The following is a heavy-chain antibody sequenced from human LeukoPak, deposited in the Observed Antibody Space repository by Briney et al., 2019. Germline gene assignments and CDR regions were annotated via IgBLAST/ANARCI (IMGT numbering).Heavy chain of an antibody. D-gene: IGHD6-13*01. CDR1: GYSISSGYY. CDR2: IYYSGST. V-gene: IGHV4-38-2*02. CDR3: ARWGRSSSWYY. Sequence: SETLSLTCTVSGYSISSGYYWGWIRQPPGKGLEWIGSIYYSGSTYYNPSLKSRVTISVDTSKNQFSLKLSSVTAADTAVYYCARWGRSSSWYYWGQGTLVTVSS. J-gene: IGHJ4*02.